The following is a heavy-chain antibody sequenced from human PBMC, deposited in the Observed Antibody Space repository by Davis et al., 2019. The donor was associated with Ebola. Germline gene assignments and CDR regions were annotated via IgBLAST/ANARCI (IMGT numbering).Heavy chain of an antibody. Sequence: SETLSLTCTDSGGSFRDGRHYWGWIRQPPGKGLEWIGHIYLYSRSTYYNPSFKSRASISVDSSRNQLSLRLTSVTAADTAVYYCVRHGGSHPGMDDYTFDLWGQGMLLTVSS. CDR2: IYLYSRST. CDR3: VRHGGSHPGMDDYTFDL. J-gene: IGHJ5*02. D-gene: IGHD3-16*01. V-gene: IGHV4-39*01. CDR1: GGSFRDGRHY.